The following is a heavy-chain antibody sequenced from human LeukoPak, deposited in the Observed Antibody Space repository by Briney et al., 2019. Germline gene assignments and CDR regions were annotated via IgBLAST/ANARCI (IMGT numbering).Heavy chain of an antibody. CDR3: AGDKRLLYSYGPSFDY. CDR2: ISSGGDPK. Sequence: SGGSLRLSCAASGFTFSDYYISWIRQAPGKGLEWVSYISSGGDPKYYADSVKGRFTISRDNAKNSLYLQMDSLRAEDTAVYYCAGDKRLLYSYGPSFDYWGQGTLVTVSS. CDR1: GFTFSDYY. J-gene: IGHJ4*02. D-gene: IGHD5-18*01. V-gene: IGHV3-11*01.